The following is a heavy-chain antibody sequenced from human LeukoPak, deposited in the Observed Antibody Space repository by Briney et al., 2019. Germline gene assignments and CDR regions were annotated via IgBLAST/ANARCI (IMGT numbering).Heavy chain of an antibody. J-gene: IGHJ4*02. D-gene: IGHD5-24*01. V-gene: IGHV3-74*01. CDR3: ARGSRDGYNTFDY. CDR1: GFTFSDYY. Sequence: GGSLRLSCDASGFTFSDYYIRWVRQAPGKGLVWVSRTKIDGTSTAYADSVKGRFTISRDTAKNTLYLQMNSLRAEDTAVYYCARGSRDGYNTFDYWGQGTLVTVSS. CDR2: TKIDGTST.